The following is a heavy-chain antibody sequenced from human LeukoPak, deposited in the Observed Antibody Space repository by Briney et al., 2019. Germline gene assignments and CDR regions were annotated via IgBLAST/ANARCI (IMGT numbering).Heavy chain of an antibody. CDR1: GYTFTGYY. J-gene: IGHJ3*02. D-gene: IGHD3-16*02. CDR2: INPNSGGT. CDR3: ARGIYDYVWGSYRSTYAFDI. Sequence: ASVKVSCKASGYTFTGYYMHWVRQAPGQGLEWMGWINPNSGGTNYAQKFQGRVTMTRDTSISTAYMELSRLRSDDTAVYYCARGIYDYVWGSYRSTYAFDIWGQGTMVTVSS. V-gene: IGHV1-2*02.